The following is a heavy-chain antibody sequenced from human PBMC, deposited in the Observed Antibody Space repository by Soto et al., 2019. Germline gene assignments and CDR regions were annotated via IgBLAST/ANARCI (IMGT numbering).Heavy chain of an antibody. D-gene: IGHD2-8*01. J-gene: IGHJ6*02. CDR1: GYSFTTYG. CDR2: ISGYNGDT. CDR3: AKNGHPPYYYYGMDV. V-gene: IGHV1-18*01. Sequence: QGLLVQSGAEVKQPGASVKVSCKASGYSFTTYGISWVRQAPGQGLEWMGWISGYNGDTNNAQKFQDRVTMTIDRSTTTAYLELRNLTSDDTAVYYCAKNGHPPYYYYGMDVWGQGTTVTVSS.